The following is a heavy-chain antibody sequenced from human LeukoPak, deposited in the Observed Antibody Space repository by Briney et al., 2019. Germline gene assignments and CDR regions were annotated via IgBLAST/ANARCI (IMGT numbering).Heavy chain of an antibody. Sequence: GSSVKVSCKASGGTFTSYAISWVRQAPGQGLEWMGRIIPILGIANYAQKFQGRVTTTADKSTSTAYMELSSLRSEDTAVYYCARVRGSYSEFDYWGQGTLVTVSS. CDR1: GGTFTSYA. J-gene: IGHJ4*02. V-gene: IGHV1-69*04. CDR3: ARVRGSYSEFDY. D-gene: IGHD1-26*01. CDR2: IIPILGIA.